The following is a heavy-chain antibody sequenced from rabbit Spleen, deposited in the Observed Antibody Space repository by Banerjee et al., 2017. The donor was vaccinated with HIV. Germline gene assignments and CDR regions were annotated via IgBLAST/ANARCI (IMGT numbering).Heavy chain of an antibody. CDR2: IDAGSSGFT. D-gene: IGHD8-1*01. V-gene: IGHV1S40*01. CDR3: ARDTGSSFSSYGMDL. J-gene: IGHJ6*01. CDR1: GVSFSDNHY. Sequence: QSLEESGGDLVKPGGTLTLTCTASGVSFSDNHYMCWVRQAPGKGLEWIACIDAGSSGFTYFASWAKGRFTCSKTSSTTVTLQMTSLTVADTATYFCARDTGSSFSSYGMDLWGPGTLVTVS.